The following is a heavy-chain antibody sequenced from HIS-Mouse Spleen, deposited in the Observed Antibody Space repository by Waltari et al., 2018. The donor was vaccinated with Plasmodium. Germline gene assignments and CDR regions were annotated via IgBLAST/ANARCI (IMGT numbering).Heavy chain of an antibody. CDR1: GGTFSSYA. Sequence: QVQLVQSGAEVKKPGSSVKVSCKASGGTFSSYAISWVRQAPGQGLEWMGRSIPILGIANYAQKFQGRVTITADKSTSTAYMELSSLRSEDTAVYYCASSPVEDAFDIWGQGTMVTVSS. CDR3: ASSPVEDAFDI. J-gene: IGHJ3*02. V-gene: IGHV1-69*04. CDR2: SIPILGIA. D-gene: IGHD3-3*01.